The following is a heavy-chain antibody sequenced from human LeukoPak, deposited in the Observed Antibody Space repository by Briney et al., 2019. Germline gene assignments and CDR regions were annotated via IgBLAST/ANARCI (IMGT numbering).Heavy chain of an antibody. CDR3: ARDYSSGWYANMDV. D-gene: IGHD6-19*01. CDR2: IGSSSSYI. CDR1: RFTFSSYS. J-gene: IGHJ6*03. Sequence: GGSLRLSCAASRFTFSSYSMNWVRQAPGKGLEWVSSIGSSSSYIYYADSVKGRFTISRDNAKNSLYLQMNSLRAEDTAVYYCARDYSSGWYANMDVWGKGTTVTVSS. V-gene: IGHV3-21*01.